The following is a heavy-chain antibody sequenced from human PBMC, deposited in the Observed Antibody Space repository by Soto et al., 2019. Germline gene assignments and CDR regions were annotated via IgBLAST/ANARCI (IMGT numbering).Heavy chain of an antibody. D-gene: IGHD1-26*01. CDR1: GYTFTGYY. Sequence: GASVKVSCKASGYTFTGYYMHWVRQAPGQGLEWMGWINPNSGGTNYAQKFQGWVTMTRDTSTSTVYMELSSLRSEDTAVYYCARLSGSYYSAAFDTWGQGTMVTVSS. CDR3: ARLSGSYYSAAFDT. V-gene: IGHV1-2*04. J-gene: IGHJ3*02. CDR2: INPNSGGT.